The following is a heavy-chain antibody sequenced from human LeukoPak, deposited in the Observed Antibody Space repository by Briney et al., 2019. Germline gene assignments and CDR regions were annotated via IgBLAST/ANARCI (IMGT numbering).Heavy chain of an antibody. CDR1: GYTFTGYY. CDR2: INPNSGGT. V-gene: IGHV1-2*04. CDR3: ARAPAEVYGSGSYYYFDY. J-gene: IGHJ4*02. D-gene: IGHD3-10*01. Sequence: ASVKVSCKASGYTFTGYYMHWVRQAPGQWLEWMGWINPNSGGTNYAQKFQGWVTMTRNTSISTAYMELSRLRSDDTAVYYCARAPAEVYGSGSYYYFDYWGQGTLVTVSS.